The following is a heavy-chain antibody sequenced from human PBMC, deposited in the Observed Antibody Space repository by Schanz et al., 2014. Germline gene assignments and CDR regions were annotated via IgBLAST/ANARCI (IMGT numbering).Heavy chain of an antibody. CDR1: GFTFSSYA. D-gene: IGHD2-15*01. CDR2: ISGSGGST. V-gene: IGHV3-23*04. J-gene: IGHJ4*02. CDR3: ARGGAAYDFDD. Sequence: VRLVESGGGVVKPGRSLRLSCAASGFTFSSYAMSWVRQAPGQGLEWVSAISGSGGSTYYADSVKGRFTISRDNSKNTVYSQMNSLRAEDTAVYCCARGGAAYDFDDWGQGTMVTVSS.